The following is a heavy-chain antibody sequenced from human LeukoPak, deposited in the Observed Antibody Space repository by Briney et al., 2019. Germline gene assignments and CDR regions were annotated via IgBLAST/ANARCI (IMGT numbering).Heavy chain of an antibody. Sequence: GASVKVSCKASGYTFTSYDINWVRQATGQGLEWMGWMNPNSGNTGYAQKFQGRVTMTRDTSTSTVYMELSSLRSEDTAVYYCARVQEDYYSSGYFDYWGQRTLVTISS. J-gene: IGHJ4*02. CDR3: ARVQEDYYSSGYFDY. CDR1: GYTFTSYD. CDR2: MNPNSGNT. D-gene: IGHD3-10*01. V-gene: IGHV1-8*02.